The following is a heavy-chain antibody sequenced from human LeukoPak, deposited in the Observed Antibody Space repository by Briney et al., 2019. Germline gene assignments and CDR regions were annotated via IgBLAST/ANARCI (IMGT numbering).Heavy chain of an antibody. CDR2: ISASGSAT. CDR3: AKARSGIVGATKGYFDY. V-gene: IGHV3-23*01. CDR1: GFIFSNYG. J-gene: IGHJ4*02. Sequence: PGGSLRLSCAASGFIFSNYGMNWVRQAPGKGLEWVAAISASGSATYYADSVKGRFTISRDNSKNTLYLQMNSLRAEDTAVYYCAKARSGIVGATKGYFDYWGQGTLVTVSS. D-gene: IGHD1-26*01.